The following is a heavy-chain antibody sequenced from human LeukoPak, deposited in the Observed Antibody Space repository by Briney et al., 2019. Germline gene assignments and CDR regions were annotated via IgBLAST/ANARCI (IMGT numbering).Heavy chain of an antibody. CDR2: ISSSGSTI. CDR1: GFTFSSYE. D-gene: IGHD1-1*01. Sequence: GGSLRLSCAASGFTFSSYEMNWVRQAPGKGLEWVSYISSSGSTIYYADSVNGRFTISRGNAKNSLYLQMNSLRAEDTAVYYCAGRNDVVRSDPWGQGTLVTVSS. V-gene: IGHV3-48*03. J-gene: IGHJ5*02. CDR3: AGRNDVVRSDP.